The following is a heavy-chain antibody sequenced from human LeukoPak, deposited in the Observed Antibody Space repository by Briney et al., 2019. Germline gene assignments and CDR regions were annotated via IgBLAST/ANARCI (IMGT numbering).Heavy chain of an antibody. CDR1: GFTFSNYG. CDR2: IKQDGSDK. D-gene: IGHD1-26*01. V-gene: IGHV3-7*01. J-gene: IGHJ4*02. Sequence: GGSLRLSCAASGFTFSNYGMSWVRQAPGKGLEWVANIKQDGSDKYYVDSVKGRFTISRDNAKNSLYLQMNSLRAEDTAVYYCAREESGSYQDYWGQGTLVTVSS. CDR3: AREESGSYQDY.